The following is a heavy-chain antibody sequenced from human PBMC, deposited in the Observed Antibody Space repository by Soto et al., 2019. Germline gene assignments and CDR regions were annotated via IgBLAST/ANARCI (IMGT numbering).Heavy chain of an antibody. Sequence: QEQLVESGGGVVQPGTSLRLSCAASGFTFSSYGMHWVRQAPSKGLEWVAVIWYDGSEKRYADSVTGRFTISRDNSKNTLFLQMNSLRAEDTAVYYCARLYGSGKEGVRGVDVWGQGTTVIVSS. CDR1: GFTFSSYG. V-gene: IGHV3-33*01. CDR2: IWYDGSEK. J-gene: IGHJ6*02. CDR3: ARLYGSGKEGVRGVDV. D-gene: IGHD3-10*01.